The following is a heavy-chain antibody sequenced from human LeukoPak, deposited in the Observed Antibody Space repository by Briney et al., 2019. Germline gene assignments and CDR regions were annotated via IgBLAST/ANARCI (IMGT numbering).Heavy chain of an antibody. CDR2: IWYDGSNK. CDR3: ARGGQLWFGEVDY. J-gene: IGHJ4*02. V-gene: IGHV3-33*01. Sequence: PGGSLRLSCAASGFTFSSYGMHWVRQAPGKGLEWVAVIWYDGSNKYYADSVKGRFTISRDNSKNTLYLQMNSLRAEDTAVYHCARGGQLWFGEVDYWGQGTLVTVSS. CDR1: GFTFSSYG. D-gene: IGHD3-10*01.